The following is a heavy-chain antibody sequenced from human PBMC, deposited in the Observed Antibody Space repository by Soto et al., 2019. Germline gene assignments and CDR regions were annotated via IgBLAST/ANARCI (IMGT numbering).Heavy chain of an antibody. J-gene: IGHJ5*02. CDR1: GGSISSGDYY. Sequence: QVQLQESGPGLVKPSQTLSLTCTVSGGSISSGDYYWSWIRQHPGKGLEWIGYIYYSGSTYYNPSLKSGVTISGDTSKNQFSLKLSSVTAADTAVYYCARWWSGSRQGFDPWGQGTLVTVSS. CDR2: IYYSGST. D-gene: IGHD3-3*01. CDR3: ARWWSGSRQGFDP. V-gene: IGHV4-31*03.